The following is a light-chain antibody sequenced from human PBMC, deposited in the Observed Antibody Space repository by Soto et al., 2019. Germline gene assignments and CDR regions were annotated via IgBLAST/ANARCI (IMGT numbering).Light chain of an antibody. CDR1: SSDVGGYNY. CDR2: DVS. Sequence: QSALTQPASVPGSPGQSITISCTGTSSDVGGYNYVSWYQQHPDKAPKLMIYDVSNRPSGVSNRFSGSKSGNTASLTISGLQAEDEADYYCSSYTSSSTLVFGGGTKLTVL. J-gene: IGLJ2*01. CDR3: SSYTSSSTLV. V-gene: IGLV2-14*01.